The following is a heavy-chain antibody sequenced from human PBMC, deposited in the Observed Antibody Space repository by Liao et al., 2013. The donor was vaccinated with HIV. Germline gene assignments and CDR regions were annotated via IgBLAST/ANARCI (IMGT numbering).Heavy chain of an antibody. Sequence: QVQLQESGPGLVKPSETLSLTCTVSGGSISSYYWSWIRQPPGKGLEWIGYIYYSGSTNYNPSLKSRVTISVDTSKNQFSLKLSSVTAADTAVYYCARVPRGAAAGYYYYYMDVWGKGTTVTVSS. V-gene: IGHV4-59*01. CDR2: IYYSGST. CDR1: GGSISSYY. CDR3: ARVPRGAAAGYYYYYMDV. J-gene: IGHJ6*03. D-gene: IGHD6-13*01.